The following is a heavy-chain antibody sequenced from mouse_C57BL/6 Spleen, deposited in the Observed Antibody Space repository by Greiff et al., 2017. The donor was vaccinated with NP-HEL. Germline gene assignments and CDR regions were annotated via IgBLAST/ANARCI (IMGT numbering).Heavy chain of an antibody. D-gene: IGHD2-4*01. CDR1: GYSFTGYY. CDR2: INPSTGGT. J-gene: IGHJ4*01. CDR3: ARKGYYDYDGYAMDY. Sequence: VHVKQSGPELVKPGASVKISCKASGYSFTGYYMNWVKQSPEKSLEWIGEINPSTGGTTYNQKFKAKATLTVDKSSSTAYMQLKSLTSEDSAVYYCARKGYYDYDGYAMDYWGQGTSVTVSS. V-gene: IGHV1-42*01.